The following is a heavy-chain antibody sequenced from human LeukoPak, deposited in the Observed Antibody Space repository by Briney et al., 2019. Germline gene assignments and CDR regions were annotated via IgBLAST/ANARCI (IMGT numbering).Heavy chain of an antibody. CDR1: GFTFSSYG. J-gene: IGHJ4*02. CDR2: ISYDGDDE. Sequence: PGGSLGLSCAASGFTFSSYGMHWVRQAPGKGLEWIGTISYDGDDEYYADSVKGRFTISRDNSRNTLYLQMNSLRAEDTAVYYCAKRSAYYFDYWGQGTLVTVSS. V-gene: IGHV3-30*18. CDR3: AKRSAYYFDY.